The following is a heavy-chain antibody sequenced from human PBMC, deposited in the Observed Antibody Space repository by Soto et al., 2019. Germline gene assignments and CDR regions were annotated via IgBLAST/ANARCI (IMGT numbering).Heavy chain of an antibody. D-gene: IGHD3-3*01. CDR3: ARDRRVTEWKTPLHAGGIDY. CDR1: GFTFSSYG. CDR2: IWYDGSNK. J-gene: IGHJ4*02. Sequence: QVQLVESGGGVVQPGRSLRLSCAASGFTFSSYGMHWVRQAPGKGLEWVAVIWYDGSNKYYADSVKGRFTISRDNSKNTLYLQMNSLRAEDTAVYYCARDRRVTEWKTPLHAGGIDYWGQGTLVTVSS. V-gene: IGHV3-33*01.